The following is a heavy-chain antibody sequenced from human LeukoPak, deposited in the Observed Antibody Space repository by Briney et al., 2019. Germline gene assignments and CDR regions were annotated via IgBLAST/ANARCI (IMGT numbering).Heavy chain of an antibody. CDR3: AREDCSGGSCYSDY. Sequence: GGSLRLSCVASGFTFNSYSMNWVRQAPGKGLEWVSSISSSSSYIYYADSVKGRFTISRDNAKNSLYLQMNSLRAEDTAVYYCAREDCSGGSCYSDYWGQGTLVTVSS. D-gene: IGHD2-15*01. J-gene: IGHJ4*02. CDR2: ISSSSSYI. V-gene: IGHV3-21*01. CDR1: GFTFNSYS.